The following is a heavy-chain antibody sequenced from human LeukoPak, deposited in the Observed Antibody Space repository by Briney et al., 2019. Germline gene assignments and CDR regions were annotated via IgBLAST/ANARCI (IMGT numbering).Heavy chain of an antibody. J-gene: IGHJ4*02. D-gene: IGHD2-2*01. CDR3: AKDFYNVVVPAAMLGPVYFDY. Sequence: GRSLRLSCAASGFTFSSYGMHWVRQAPGKGLEWVAVISYDGSNKYYADSVKGRFTISRDNSKNTLYLQMNSLRAEDTAVYYCAKDFYNVVVPAAMLGPVYFDYWGQGTLVTVSS. CDR1: GFTFSSYG. CDR2: ISYDGSNK. V-gene: IGHV3-30*18.